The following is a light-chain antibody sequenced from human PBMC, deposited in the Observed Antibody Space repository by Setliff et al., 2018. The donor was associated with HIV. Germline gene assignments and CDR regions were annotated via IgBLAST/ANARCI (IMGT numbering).Light chain of an antibody. V-gene: IGLV2-23*02. CDR3: CSYAGSSTYV. CDR2: DVN. J-gene: IGLJ1*01. Sequence: QSALTQPASVSGSPGQSITISCTGTNNDIGNYDLVSWYQQHPGQVPKLMIYDVNKRPSGVSNRFSGSKSGTTASLTISGLQAEDEADYYCCSYAGSSTYVFGTGTKVTV. CDR1: NNDIGNYDL.